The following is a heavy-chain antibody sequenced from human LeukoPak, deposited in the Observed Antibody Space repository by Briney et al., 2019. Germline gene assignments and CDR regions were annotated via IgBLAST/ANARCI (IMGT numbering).Heavy chain of an antibody. CDR2: IRYDGSRK. Sequence: EGSLRLSCAASGFTFSRSAMNWVRQAPGKGLEWVAFIRYDGSRKYYADSVKGRFTISRDNSKNTVYLQMNSLRAEDTAVYYCASSQLWALADFDYWGQGTLVTVSS. J-gene: IGHJ4*02. D-gene: IGHD5-18*01. CDR3: ASSQLWALADFDY. CDR1: GFTFSRSA. V-gene: IGHV3-30*02.